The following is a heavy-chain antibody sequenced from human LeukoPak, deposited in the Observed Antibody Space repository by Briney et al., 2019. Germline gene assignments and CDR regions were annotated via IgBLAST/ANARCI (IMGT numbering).Heavy chain of an antibody. J-gene: IGHJ4*02. CDR3: AKDHDYGGNFDY. CDR2: ISYDGSNK. D-gene: IGHD4-23*01. CDR1: GFTFSSYG. V-gene: IGHV3-30*18. Sequence: GGSLRLSCAASGFTFSSYGMHWVRQAPGKGLEWVAVISYDGSNKYYADSVKGRFTISRDNSKNTLYLQMNSLRAEDTAVYYCAKDHDYGGNFDYWGQGTLVTVSS.